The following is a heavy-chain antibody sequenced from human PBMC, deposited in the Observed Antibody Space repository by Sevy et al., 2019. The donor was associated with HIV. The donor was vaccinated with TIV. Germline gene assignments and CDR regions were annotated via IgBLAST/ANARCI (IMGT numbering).Heavy chain of an antibody. CDR1: GYTLTQFS. Sequence: ASVKVPCKVSGYTLTQFSMHWVRQAPGKGLEWMATFDPEDDETIYAQRLQGRVTMTEDTSTDTAYMELSSLRSDDTAVYYCAVTKDYYDSSGYPFDYWGQGSLVTVSS. J-gene: IGHJ4*02. CDR2: FDPEDDET. V-gene: IGHV1-24*01. CDR3: AVTKDYYDSSGYPFDY. D-gene: IGHD3-22*01.